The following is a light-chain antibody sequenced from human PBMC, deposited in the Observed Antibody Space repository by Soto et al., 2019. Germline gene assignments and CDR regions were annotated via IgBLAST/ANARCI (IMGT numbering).Light chain of an antibody. Sequence: EIVMTQSPATLSVSPGERATLSCRASQSVSSNLAGYQQKPGQAPRLLIYGASTRATGIPARFSGSGSGTEFTRTISSLQSEDLAVYYCQQYNNWPPWTCGQGTKVEIK. V-gene: IGKV3-15*01. CDR1: QSVSSN. CDR2: GAS. CDR3: QQYNNWPPWT. J-gene: IGKJ1*01.